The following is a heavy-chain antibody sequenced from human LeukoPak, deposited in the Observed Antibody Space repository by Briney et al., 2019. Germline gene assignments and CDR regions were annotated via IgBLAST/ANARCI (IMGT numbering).Heavy chain of an antibody. Sequence: GGSLRLSCAASGFTVSSNYMSWVRLAPGKGLEWVSAISGSGGSTYYADSVKGRFTISRDNSKNTLYLQMNSLRAEDTAVYYCAKDYYGSGRTWSDYWGQGTLVTVSS. CDR1: GFTVSSNY. CDR2: ISGSGGST. CDR3: AKDYYGSGRTWSDY. V-gene: IGHV3-23*01. D-gene: IGHD3-10*01. J-gene: IGHJ4*02.